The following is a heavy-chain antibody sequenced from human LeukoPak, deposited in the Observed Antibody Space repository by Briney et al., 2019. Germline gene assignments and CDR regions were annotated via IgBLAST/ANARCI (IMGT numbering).Heavy chain of an antibody. CDR3: ASGLFFDY. Sequence: SETLSLTCTVSGGSISNYFWSWIRQPPRKGLEWIGYIYYSGSTNYNPSLKSRAAISVDTSKNQFSLKLSSVTAADTAVYYCASGLFFDYWGQGTLVTVSS. CDR2: IYYSGST. CDR1: GGSISNYF. J-gene: IGHJ4*02. V-gene: IGHV4-59*12.